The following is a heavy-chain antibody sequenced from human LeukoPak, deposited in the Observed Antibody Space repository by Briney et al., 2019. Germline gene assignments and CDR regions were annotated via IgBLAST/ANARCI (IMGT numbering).Heavy chain of an antibody. J-gene: IGHJ6*02. V-gene: IGHV4-34*01. CDR3: ARGPQLLWNYYYYGMDV. Sequence: PSETPSLTCAVYGGSFSGYYWSWIRQPPGKGLEWIGEINHSGSTNYNPSLKSRVTISVDTSKNQFSLKLSSVTAADTAVYYCARGPQLLWNYYYYGMDVWGQGTTVTVSS. D-gene: IGHD2-2*01. CDR2: INHSGST. CDR1: GGSFSGYY.